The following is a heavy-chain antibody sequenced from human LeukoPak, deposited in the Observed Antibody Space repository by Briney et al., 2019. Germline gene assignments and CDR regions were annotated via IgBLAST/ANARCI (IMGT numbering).Heavy chain of an antibody. J-gene: IGHJ6*02. D-gene: IGHD1-20*01. Sequence: WGSLRLSCAASGFKFSDTWMSWVRQAQGQGRERVTNINKDGSDEHYMDYVKGRFTVSRDNARNSLFLKMNSLSVEDAAVYYCATDDNWVARDVWGQGTTVSVSS. V-gene: IGHV3-7*04. CDR2: INKDGSDE. CDR1: GFKFSDTW. CDR3: ATDDNWVARDV.